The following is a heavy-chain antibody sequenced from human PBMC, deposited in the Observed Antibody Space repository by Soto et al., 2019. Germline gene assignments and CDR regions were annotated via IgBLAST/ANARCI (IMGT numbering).Heavy chain of an antibody. CDR2: INWNSDSI. Sequence: EVQVVESGGGLVQPGRSLRLSCAASGFTFDDYAMHWVRQAPGKGLEWVSGINWNSDSIDYADSVKGRFTISRDNAKNSLYLQMNSLRAEDTALYYCVKDMGGLGSCSSTTCYMAFDYWGQGTLVTVSS. CDR1: GFTFDDYA. J-gene: IGHJ4*02. CDR3: VKDMGGLGSCSSTTCYMAFDY. V-gene: IGHV3-9*01. D-gene: IGHD2-2*01.